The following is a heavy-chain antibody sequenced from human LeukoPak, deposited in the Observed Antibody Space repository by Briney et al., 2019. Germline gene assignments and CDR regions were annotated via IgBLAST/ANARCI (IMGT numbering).Heavy chain of an antibody. J-gene: IGHJ3*02. CDR1: GYTFTGYY. CDR2: INPNSGGT. Sequence: ASVKVSCKASGYTFTGYYMHWVRQAPGQGLEWMGWINPNSGGTNYAQKFQGRVTMTRDTSISTAYMELSRLRSDDTAVYYCARGAYYDFWSGYSMDAFDIWGQGTMVTVSS. CDR3: ARGAYYDFWSGYSMDAFDI. V-gene: IGHV1-2*02. D-gene: IGHD3-3*01.